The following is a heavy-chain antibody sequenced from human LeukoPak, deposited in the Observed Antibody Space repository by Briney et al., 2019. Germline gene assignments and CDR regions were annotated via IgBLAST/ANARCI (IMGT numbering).Heavy chain of an antibody. J-gene: IGHJ4*02. V-gene: IGHV4-39*01. CDR3: ARLDGAWGYFDY. CDR2: IYHSGST. D-gene: IGHD3-16*01. CDR1: GGSISSDAYY. Sequence: SETLSLTCTVSGGSISSDAYYWGWTRQPPKKGMESIGTIYHSGSTYLNPSLRSRLTISVDTSKNQFSLNLSSVTAADTAVYYCARLDGAWGYFDYWGQGTLVTVSS.